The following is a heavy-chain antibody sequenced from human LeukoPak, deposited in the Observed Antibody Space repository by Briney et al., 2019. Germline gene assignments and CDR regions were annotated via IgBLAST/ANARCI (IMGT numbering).Heavy chain of an antibody. Sequence: ASVKVSCKASGYTFTAYNMHWVRQAPGQGPEWMGRINPNSGDTKYAQKFQARVTMTRDTSISTAYMDLSRLTSDDTAVYYCARGSSSWTDPDNWGQGSLVTVSS. CDR2: INPNSGDT. CDR1: GYTFTAYN. CDR3: ARGSSSWTDPDN. J-gene: IGHJ4*02. V-gene: IGHV1-2*06. D-gene: IGHD6-13*01.